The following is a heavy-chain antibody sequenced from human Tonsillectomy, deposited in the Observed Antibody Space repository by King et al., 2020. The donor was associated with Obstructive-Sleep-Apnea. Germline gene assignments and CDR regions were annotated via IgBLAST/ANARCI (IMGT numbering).Heavy chain of an antibody. CDR2: IGAAGDT. J-gene: IGHJ4*02. Sequence: EVQLVESGGALAQPGESLRLSCAASGFTFSNFDMHWVRQIIGKGLEWVSAIGAAGDTYYPVSVKGRFTISRDNAKNSLYLQMNSLRDGDTAVYYCASSVGGSLKGPFDYLGQGTLVIVSS. D-gene: IGHD1-26*01. CDR1: GFTFSNFD. CDR3: ASSVGGSLKGPFDY. V-gene: IGHV3-13*01.